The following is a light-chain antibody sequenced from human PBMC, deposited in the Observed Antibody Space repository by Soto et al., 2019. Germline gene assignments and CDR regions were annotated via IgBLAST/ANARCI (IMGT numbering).Light chain of an antibody. CDR1: QSISSW. CDR3: QQYNSYSLS. CDR2: DAS. Sequence: DIQMTQSPSTLSASVGDRVTITCRASQSISSWLAWYQQKPGKAPKLLIYDASTLESGVPSRFTGSGSGTEFTLAISSLQPDDFAIDYCQQYNSYSLSFGGGTKVEIK. J-gene: IGKJ4*01. V-gene: IGKV1-5*01.